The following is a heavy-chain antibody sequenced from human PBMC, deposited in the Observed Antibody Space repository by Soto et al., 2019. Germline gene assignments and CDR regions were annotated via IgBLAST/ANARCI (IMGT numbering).Heavy chain of an antibody. D-gene: IGHD3-16*02. Sequence: SETLSLTCAVYGGSFSGYYWSWIRQPPGKGLEWIGEINHSGSTNYNPSLKSRVTISVDTSKNQFSLKLSSVTAADTAVYYCARAINYVWGSYRHGNWFDPWGQGLWSPSPQ. J-gene: IGHJ5*02. CDR1: GGSFSGYY. V-gene: IGHV4-34*01. CDR2: INHSGST. CDR3: ARAINYVWGSYRHGNWFDP.